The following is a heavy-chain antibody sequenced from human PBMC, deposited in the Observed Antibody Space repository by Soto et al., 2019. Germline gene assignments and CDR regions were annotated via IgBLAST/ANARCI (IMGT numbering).Heavy chain of an antibody. CDR2: IYYSGST. J-gene: IGHJ5*02. D-gene: IGHD3-3*01. Sequence: KPSETLSLTCTVSGGSISSGDYYWSWIRQPPGKGLEWIGYIYYSGSTYYNPSLKSRVTISVDTSKNQFSLRLSSVTAADTAVYYCARGASITIFGVVIIPNWFDLWGQGTLVTVSS. V-gene: IGHV4-30-4*01. CDR1: GGSISSGDYY. CDR3: ARGASITIFGVVIIPNWFDL.